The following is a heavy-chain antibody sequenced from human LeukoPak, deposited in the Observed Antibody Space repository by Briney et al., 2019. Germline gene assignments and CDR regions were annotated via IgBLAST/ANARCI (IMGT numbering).Heavy chain of an antibody. V-gene: IGHV3-30*18. J-gene: IGHJ5*02. CDR1: GFTFSSYG. CDR2: ISYDGSNK. CDR3: AKDLRVNCSGGSCYDWFDP. Sequence: GGSLRLSCAASGFTFSSYGMHWVRQAPGKGLEWVAVISYDGSNKYYADSVKGRFTISRDNSKNTLYLQMNSLRAEGTAVYYCAKDLRVNCSGGSCYDWFDPWGQGTLVTVSS. D-gene: IGHD2-15*01.